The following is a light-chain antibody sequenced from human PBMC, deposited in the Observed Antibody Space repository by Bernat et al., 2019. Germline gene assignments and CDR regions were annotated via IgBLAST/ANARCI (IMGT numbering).Light chain of an antibody. V-gene: IGKV1-39*01. Sequence: DIQMTQSPSSLSASVGDRVTITCRASQSISSYLNWYQQKPGKAPKVLMYAASSLQSGVPSRFSGSGSGTDFTLTISSLQPEDVATYYCQQSYKTPWTFGEGTKVEIK. CDR2: AAS. CDR3: QQSYKTPWT. CDR1: QSISSY. J-gene: IGKJ1*01.